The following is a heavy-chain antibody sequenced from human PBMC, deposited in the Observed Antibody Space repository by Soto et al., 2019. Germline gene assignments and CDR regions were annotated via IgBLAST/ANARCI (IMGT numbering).Heavy chain of an antibody. CDR2: INPNSGGT. D-gene: IGHD6-6*01. CDR3: ARGPSSIAAHWFDP. Sequence: QVQLVQSGAEVKKPGASVKVSCKASGYTFTGYYMHWVRQAPGQGLEWMGWINPNSGGTNYAQKFQGRATMTRDPSISTAYMELSRLRSDDTDVYYCARGPSSIAAHWFDPWGQGTLVTVSS. V-gene: IGHV1-2*02. CDR1: GYTFTGYY. J-gene: IGHJ5*02.